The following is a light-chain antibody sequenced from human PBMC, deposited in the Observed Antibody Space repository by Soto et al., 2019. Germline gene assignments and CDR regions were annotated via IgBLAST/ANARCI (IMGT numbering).Light chain of an antibody. Sequence: DIILTQSPATVSVSPGERATLSCRASRSVSTNLAWYQHKHGQAPRLLLYGASTRVTAIPPRFSGSGSGTEFTLTINYLNPENFGFDDYQQYENTIPPVTFGGGTKVEI. V-gene: IGKV3-15*01. CDR2: GAS. CDR1: RSVSTN. J-gene: IGKJ4*01. CDR3: QQYENTIPPVT.